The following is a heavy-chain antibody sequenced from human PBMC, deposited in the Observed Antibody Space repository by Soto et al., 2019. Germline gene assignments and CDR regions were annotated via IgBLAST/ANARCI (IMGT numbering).Heavy chain of an antibody. Sequence: GESLKISCKGSGYSYTSNWIGWVCQMPGKGLEWVGLIHPGDSETRYSPSFQGQVIISVDKSISTAYLQWSSLKASDTAVYYCARHDGGISGTRFQHWGQGTLVTVSS. CDR1: GYSYTSNW. D-gene: IGHD1-20*01. V-gene: IGHV5-51*01. CDR2: IHPGDSET. J-gene: IGHJ1*01. CDR3: ARHDGGISGTRFQH.